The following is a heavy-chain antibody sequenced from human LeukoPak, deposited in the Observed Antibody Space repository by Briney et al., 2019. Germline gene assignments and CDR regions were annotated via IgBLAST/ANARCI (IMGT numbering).Heavy chain of an antibody. V-gene: IGHV4-39*07. Sequence: PSETLSLTCTVSGGSISSSSYYWGWIRQPPGKGLEWIGEINHSGSTNYNPSLKSRVTISVDTSKNQFSLKLSSVTAADTAVYYCARAGYSSSWYPYYYYGMDVWGQGTTVTVSS. D-gene: IGHD6-13*01. CDR2: INHSGST. CDR1: GGSISSSSYY. CDR3: ARAGYSSSWYPYYYYGMDV. J-gene: IGHJ6*02.